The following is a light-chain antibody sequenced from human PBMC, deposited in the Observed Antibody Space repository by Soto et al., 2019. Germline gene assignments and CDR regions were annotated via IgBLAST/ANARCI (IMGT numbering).Light chain of an antibody. J-gene: IGLJ2*01. CDR1: NIGRDS. V-gene: IGLV3-21*02. CDR2: DDS. CDR3: QVWDHSSDHAL. Sequence: SYDLTQPPSVSVAPGQTATITCGGNNIGRDSVNWYQQKPGQAPVLVVYDDSDRPSGIPERLSGSTSGNTATLTISRVEAGDEADYYCQVWDHSSDHALFGGGTKLTVL.